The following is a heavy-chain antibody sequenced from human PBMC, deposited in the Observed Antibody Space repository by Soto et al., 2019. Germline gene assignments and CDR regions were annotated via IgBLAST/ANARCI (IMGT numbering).Heavy chain of an antibody. CDR1: GFTFSGYA. J-gene: IGHJ4*01. D-gene: IGHD6-6*01. CDR2: TSYDENYK. V-gene: IGHV3-30*04. CDR3: ARQGGSSGIWYFDC. Sequence: QVQLVESGGGEVQPGRSLRLSCAASGFTFSGYAMHWVRQAPGKGLEWVAATSYDENYKYYADSVKGRFTISRDNSKNTLFLQMSSLRSEDTAVYYCARQGGSSGIWYFDCWGHGSLVTVSS.